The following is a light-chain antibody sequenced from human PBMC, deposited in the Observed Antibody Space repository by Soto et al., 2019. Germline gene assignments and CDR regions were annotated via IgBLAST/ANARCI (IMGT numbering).Light chain of an antibody. CDR1: QGISSY. CDR2: AAS. V-gene: IGKV1-9*01. Sequence: IQLTQSPSSLSASVGDRVTITCRASQGISSYLAWYQQEPGKAPKLLIYAASTLQTGVPSRFSGSGSGTDFTLTISSLQPEDFVTYYCQQLGNYPITFGQGTRLEIK. J-gene: IGKJ5*01. CDR3: QQLGNYPIT.